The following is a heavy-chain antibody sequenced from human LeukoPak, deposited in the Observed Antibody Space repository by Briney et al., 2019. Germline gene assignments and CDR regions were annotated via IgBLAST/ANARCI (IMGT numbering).Heavy chain of an antibody. CDR2: IYPGDSDT. J-gene: IGHJ4*02. D-gene: IGHD3-10*01. CDR3: ARGSVTMVRGVIKACYFDY. Sequence: GESLQISCKGSGYSFTSYWIGWVRQMPGKGLEWMGIIYPGDSDTRYSPSFQGQVTISADKSISTAYLQWSSLKASDTAMYYCARGSVTMVRGVIKACYFDYWGQGTLVTVSS. CDR1: GYSFTSYW. V-gene: IGHV5-51*01.